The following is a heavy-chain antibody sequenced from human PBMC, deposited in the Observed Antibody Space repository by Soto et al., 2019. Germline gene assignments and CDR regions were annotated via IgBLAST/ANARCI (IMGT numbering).Heavy chain of an antibody. CDR3: AREVGATARAFDF. J-gene: IGHJ4*02. D-gene: IGHD1-26*01. Sequence: PSETLSLTCAVSGYSISSGYFCGWIRQPPGKGLEWIGSIHHRGSTYYNPSLKSRVTISVDTSKNQFSLKLRSVTAADTAVYFCAREVGATARAFDFWGQGTLVTVSS. CDR1: GYSISSGYF. CDR2: IHHRGST. V-gene: IGHV4-38-2*02.